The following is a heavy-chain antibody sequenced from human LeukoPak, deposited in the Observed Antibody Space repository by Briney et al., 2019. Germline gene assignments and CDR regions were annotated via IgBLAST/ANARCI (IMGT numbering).Heavy chain of an antibody. CDR1: GFTFSRFW. J-gene: IGHJ4*02. CDR3: ARAFTSTGYYYVEY. CDR2: IWYDGNNK. Sequence: QPGGSLRLSCAASGFTFSRFWMNWVRQAPGRGLEWVAVIWYDGNNKYYADSVKGRFTISRDNSKNTLYLQMNSLRAEDTAVYYCARAFTSTGYYYVEYWGQGTLVTVSS. V-gene: IGHV3-33*07. D-gene: IGHD3-22*01.